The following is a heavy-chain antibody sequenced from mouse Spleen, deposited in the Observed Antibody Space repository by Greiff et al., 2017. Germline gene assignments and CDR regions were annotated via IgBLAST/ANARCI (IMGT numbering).Heavy chain of an antibody. J-gene: IGHJ2*01. CDR1: GFTFSSYA. CDR2: ISDGGSYT. Sequence: EVKLVESGGGLVKPGGSLKLSCAASGFTFSSYAMSWVRQTPEKRLEWVATISDGGSYTYYPDNVKGRFTISRDNAKNNLYLQMSHLKSEDTAMYYCARDGSARYFDYWGQGTTLTVSS. CDR3: ARDGSARYFDY. V-gene: IGHV5-4*01. D-gene: IGHD6-1*01.